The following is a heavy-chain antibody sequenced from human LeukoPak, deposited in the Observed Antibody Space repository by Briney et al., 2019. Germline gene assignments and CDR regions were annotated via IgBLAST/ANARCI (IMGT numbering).Heavy chain of an antibody. Sequence: PSETLSLTCTVSGGSISSYYWSWIRQAPGKGLEWIGCISSSGSTNYNPSLKSRVTISVDTSKNQFSLKVTSVSAADTAVYYCARRGSGGHSFDYWGQGTLVTVSS. CDR1: GGSISSYY. CDR2: ISSSGST. J-gene: IGHJ4*02. V-gene: IGHV4-59*08. D-gene: IGHD3-10*01. CDR3: ARRGSGGHSFDY.